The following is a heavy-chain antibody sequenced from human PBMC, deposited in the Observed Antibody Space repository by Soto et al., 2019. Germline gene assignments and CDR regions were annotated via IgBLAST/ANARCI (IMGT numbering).Heavy chain of an antibody. J-gene: IGHJ5*02. CDR2: ISGAGGTS. Sequence: PGGSLRLSCAASGFTFSSYAMSWVRQAPGKGLEWVSAISGAGGTSYYTDSVKGRFTISRDNSRNTLYLQMNSLRAGDTAVYYCAKAANYNNPPYNWFDPWAREPWSPSPQ. CDR3: AKAANYNNPPYNWFDP. CDR1: GFTFSSYA. V-gene: IGHV3-23*01. D-gene: IGHD4-4*01.